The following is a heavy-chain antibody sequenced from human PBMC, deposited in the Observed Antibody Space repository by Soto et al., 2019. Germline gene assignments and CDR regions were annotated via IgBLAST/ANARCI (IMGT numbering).Heavy chain of an antibody. V-gene: IGHV1-69*06. CDR2: IIPIFGTA. CDR1: GGTFSSYA. D-gene: IGHD1-26*01. Sequence: ASVKVSCKASGGTFSSYAISWVRQAPGQGLEWMGGIIPIFGTANYAQKFQGRVTITADTSKNQFSLELSSVTAADTAVYYCARLHSGSDYYYHDMDVWGQGTTVTVSS. CDR3: ARLHSGSDYYYHDMDV. J-gene: IGHJ6*02.